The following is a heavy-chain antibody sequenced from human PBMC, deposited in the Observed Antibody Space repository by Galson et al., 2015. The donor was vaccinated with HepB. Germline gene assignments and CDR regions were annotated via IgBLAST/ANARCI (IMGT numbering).Heavy chain of an antibody. Sequence: SVTVSCKASGPTFSSDYMHWVRQAPGQGLEWMGIINPRGGSTIYAQKFQGRVTMTRDTSTITVHMELSSLRSDDTAVYYCARVRSGSYCFDYWGQGTLATVSS. D-gene: IGHD1-26*01. J-gene: IGHJ4*02. CDR2: INPRGGST. CDR1: GPTFSSDY. CDR3: ARVRSGSYCFDY. V-gene: IGHV1-46*01.